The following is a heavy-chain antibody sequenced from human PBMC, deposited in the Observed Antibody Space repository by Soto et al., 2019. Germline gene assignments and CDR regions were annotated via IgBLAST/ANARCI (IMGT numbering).Heavy chain of an antibody. D-gene: IGHD6-19*01. CDR3: ARGRRGWYRSIDFDY. CDR2: INHSGST. CDR1: GGSFSGYY. Sequence: SETLSLTCAVYGGSFSGYYWSWIRQPPGKGLEWIGEINHSGSTNYNPSLKSRVTISVDTSKNQFSLKLSSVTAADTAVYYCARGRRGWYRSIDFDYWGQGTLVTVSS. V-gene: IGHV4-34*01. J-gene: IGHJ4*02.